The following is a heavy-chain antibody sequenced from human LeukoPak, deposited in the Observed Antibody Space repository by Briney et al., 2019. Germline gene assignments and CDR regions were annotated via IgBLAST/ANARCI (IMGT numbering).Heavy chain of an antibody. Sequence: ASVKVSCKASGYTFTGYYMHWVRQAPGQGLEWMGWINPNRGGTNYAQKFQGRVTMTRDTSISTAYMELSRLRSDDTAVYYCARSLERRAWFDPWGQGTLVTVSS. J-gene: IGHJ5*02. CDR3: ARSLERRAWFDP. D-gene: IGHD1-1*01. CDR2: INPNRGGT. CDR1: GYTFTGYY. V-gene: IGHV1-2*02.